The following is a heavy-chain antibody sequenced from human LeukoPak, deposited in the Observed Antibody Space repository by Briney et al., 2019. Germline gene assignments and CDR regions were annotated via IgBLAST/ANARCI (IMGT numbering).Heavy chain of an antibody. CDR2: ISDDGSNE. CDR1: GLTFSNSA. Sequence: PGGSLRLSCAASGLTFSNSAMHWVRQAPGKGLEWVAVISDDGSNEYYGDSVKCRFTISRDNSKNTVYLQMNSLRAEDTAVYYCAKDRYSSGWYSDFDYWGQGTLVTVSS. CDR3: AKDRYSSGWYSDFDY. D-gene: IGHD6-19*01. V-gene: IGHV3-30*18. J-gene: IGHJ4*02.